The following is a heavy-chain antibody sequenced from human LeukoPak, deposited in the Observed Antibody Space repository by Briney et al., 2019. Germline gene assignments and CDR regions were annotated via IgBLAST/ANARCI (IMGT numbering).Heavy chain of an antibody. CDR1: GGSFSGYY. CDR2: INHSGST. V-gene: IGHV4-34*01. D-gene: IGHD2-15*01. Sequence: SETLSLTCAVYGGSFSGYYWSWIRQPPGKGLEWIGEINHSGSTNYNPSLKSRVTISVDTSKNQFSLKLSSVTAADTAVYYCARGRIVVVVAATGIVYNWFDPWGQGTLVTVSS. J-gene: IGHJ5*02. CDR3: ARGRIVVVVAATGIVYNWFDP.